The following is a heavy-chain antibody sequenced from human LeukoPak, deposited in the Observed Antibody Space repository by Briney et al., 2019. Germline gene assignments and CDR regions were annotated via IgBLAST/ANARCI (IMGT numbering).Heavy chain of an antibody. Sequence: PSETLSLTCTVSGGSISSYYWSWIRQPPGKGLEWIGYIYYSGSTNYNPSLKSRVTISVDTSKNQFSLKLSSVTAADTAVYYCARGKKARYYYGSGSYYNGNDYWGQGTLVTVSS. D-gene: IGHD3-10*01. CDR2: IYYSGST. V-gene: IGHV4-59*01. CDR3: ARGKKARYYYGSGSYYNGNDY. J-gene: IGHJ4*02. CDR1: GGSISSYY.